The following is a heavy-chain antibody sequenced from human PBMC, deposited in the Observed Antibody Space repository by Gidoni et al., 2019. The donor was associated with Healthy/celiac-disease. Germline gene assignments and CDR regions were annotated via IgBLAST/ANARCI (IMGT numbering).Heavy chain of an antibody. CDR2: ISWNSGSI. D-gene: IGHD6-13*01. J-gene: IGHJ5*02. CDR1: GFTFDAYA. Sequence: EVQLVESGGGLVQPGRSLRLSCAASGFTFDAYAMHWVRQAPGKGLEWVSGISWNSGSIGYADSVKGRFTISRDNAKNSLYLQMNSLRAEDTALYYCAKAADSSSWYGNWFDPWGQGTLVTVSS. CDR3: AKAADSSSWYGNWFDP. V-gene: IGHV3-9*01.